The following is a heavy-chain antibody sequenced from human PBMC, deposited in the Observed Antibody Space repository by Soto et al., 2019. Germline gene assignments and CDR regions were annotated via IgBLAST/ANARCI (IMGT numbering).Heavy chain of an antibody. J-gene: IGHJ5*02. CDR3: ARHGSDSGWFFFDP. CDR1: GYTFTSYG. Sequence: GASVKVSCKASGYTFTSYGISWVRQAPGQGLEWMGWISAYNGNTNYAQKLQGRVTMTTDTSTSTAYMELRSLGSDDTAVYYCARHGSDSGWFFFDPWGQGALVTVSS. D-gene: IGHD6-19*01. CDR2: ISAYNGNT. V-gene: IGHV1-18*04.